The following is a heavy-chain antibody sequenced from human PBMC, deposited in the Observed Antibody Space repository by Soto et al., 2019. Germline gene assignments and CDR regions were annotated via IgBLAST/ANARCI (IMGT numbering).Heavy chain of an antibody. Sequence: QVQLVQSGAEVKKPGSSVKVSCKASGGTFSSYAISWVRQAPGQGLEWMGGIIPIFGTANYAQKFQGRVTITADESTSTAYMELSSLRSEDTAVYYCARDQVTSPRLGYCSGGSGYGGNWFDPWGQGTLVTVSS. CDR3: ARDQVTSPRLGYCSGGSGYGGNWFDP. CDR1: GGTFSSYA. D-gene: IGHD2-15*01. V-gene: IGHV1-69*01. CDR2: IIPIFGTA. J-gene: IGHJ5*02.